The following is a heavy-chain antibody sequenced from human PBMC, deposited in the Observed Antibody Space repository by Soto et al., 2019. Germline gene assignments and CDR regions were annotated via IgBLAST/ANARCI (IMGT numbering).Heavy chain of an antibody. J-gene: IGHJ5*02. D-gene: IGHD3-22*01. Sequence: GPSVKVSCKASGYTFTGYYMHWVRQAPGQGLEWMGWINPNSGTANYAQKFQGRVTITAGESTSTAYMELSSLRSEDTAVYYCAIPPRGDYYDSSGYYNNWFDPWGQGTLVTVSS. V-gene: IGHV1-69*13. CDR3: AIPPRGDYYDSSGYYNNWFDP. CDR2: INPNSGTA. CDR1: GYTFTGYY.